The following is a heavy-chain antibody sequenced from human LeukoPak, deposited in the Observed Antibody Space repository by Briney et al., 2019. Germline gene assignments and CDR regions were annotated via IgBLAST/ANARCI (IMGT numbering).Heavy chain of an antibody. CDR1: GFTFSKYA. Sequence: VGSLRLSCAAPGFTFSKYAMSWSSVGRGQGLASSTAISAGGGSTYYADSVKGRFTISRDNSNNTLYLQMNSLRGEETAVYYCAKDSSGSYYGKSDFWGQGTLVAVSS. CDR2: ISAGGGST. V-gene: IGHV3-23*01. J-gene: IGHJ4*02. D-gene: IGHD1-26*01. CDR3: AKDSSGSYYGKSDF.